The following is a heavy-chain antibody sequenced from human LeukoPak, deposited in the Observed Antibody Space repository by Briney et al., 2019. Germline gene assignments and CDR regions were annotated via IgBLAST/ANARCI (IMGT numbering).Heavy chain of an antibody. Sequence: ASVKVSCKASGGTFSSYAISWVRQAPGQGLEWMGRIIPILGIANYAQKFQGRVTIAADKSTSTAYMELSSLRSEDTAVYYCARDSSGWYVYWGQGTLVTVSS. CDR2: IIPILGIA. V-gene: IGHV1-69*04. J-gene: IGHJ4*02. CDR1: GGTFSSYA. D-gene: IGHD6-19*01. CDR3: ARDSSGWYVY.